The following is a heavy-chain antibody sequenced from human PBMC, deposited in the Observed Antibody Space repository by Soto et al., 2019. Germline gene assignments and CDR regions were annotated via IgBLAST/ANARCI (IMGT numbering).Heavy chain of an antibody. CDR1: GFSFSHYE. CDR3: TREATAREVPGGMDA. Sequence: EVQLVESGGGLVQPGGSLRLSCEASGFSFSHYEMNWVRQAPGKGLEWVSYISGSDGTIYYADSVKGRFTISRDNAKHSLYLQMNSLRAEDTAVYYWTREATAREVPGGMDAGGQGTKVTVSS. J-gene: IGHJ6*02. V-gene: IGHV3-48*03. CDR2: ISGSDGTI. D-gene: IGHD1-1*01.